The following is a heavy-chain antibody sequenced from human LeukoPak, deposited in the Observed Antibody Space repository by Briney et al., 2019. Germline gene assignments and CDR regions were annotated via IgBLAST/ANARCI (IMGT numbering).Heavy chain of an antibody. CDR1: GFTFSSYA. V-gene: IGHV3-23*01. J-gene: IGHJ6*04. D-gene: IGHD3-10*02. CDR3: AELGITMIGGV. Sequence: GSLRLSCAASGFTFSSYAVSWVRQAPGKGLEWVSVISGSGGITYYADSVKGRFTISRDNSKNSLYLQMNSLRAEDTAVYYCAELGITMIGGVWGKGTTVTISS. CDR2: ISGSGGIT.